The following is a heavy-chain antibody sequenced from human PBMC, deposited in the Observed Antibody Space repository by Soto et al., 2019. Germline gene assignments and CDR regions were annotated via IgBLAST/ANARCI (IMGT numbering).Heavy chain of an antibody. CDR1: GGSISGYY. Sequence: SGGSISGYYWSWIRQPPGRGLEWIGYVYDSGITNYSPSLKTRVTISVDTSKNQFSLKLSSVTVADTAVYYCAREGYSSGWYHFFDHWGQGTLVTVSS. J-gene: IGHJ4*02. CDR3: AREGYSSGWYHFFDH. CDR2: VYDSGIT. V-gene: IGHV4-59*01. D-gene: IGHD6-19*01.